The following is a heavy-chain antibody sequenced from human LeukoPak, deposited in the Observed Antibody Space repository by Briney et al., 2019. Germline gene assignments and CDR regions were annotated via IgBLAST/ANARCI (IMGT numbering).Heavy chain of an antibody. CDR2: IYHSGST. Sequence: KPSGTLSLTCAVSGGSISSSNWWSWVRQPPGKGLEWIGSIYHSGSTYYNPSLKSRVTISVDTSKYQFSLKLSSVTAADTAVYYCARDQIAAAGIFDYWGQGTLVTVSS. J-gene: IGHJ4*02. V-gene: IGHV4-4*02. CDR3: ARDQIAAAGIFDY. CDR1: GGSISSSNW. D-gene: IGHD6-13*01.